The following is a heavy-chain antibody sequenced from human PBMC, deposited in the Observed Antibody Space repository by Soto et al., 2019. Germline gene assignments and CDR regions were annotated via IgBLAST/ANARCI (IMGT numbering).Heavy chain of an antibody. CDR2: IIPIFGTA. V-gene: IGHV1-69*06. D-gene: IGHD2-15*01. J-gene: IGHJ5*02. CDR3: ARDGDDCNGGSCSNWFDP. CDR1: GGTFSSYA. Sequence: QVQLVQSGAEVKKPGSSVKVSCKASGGTFSSYAISWVRQAPGQGLEWMGGIIPIFGTANYAQKFQGRVTITADKSTSTAYMELSSLRSEDKAVYYCARDGDDCNGGSCSNWFDPWGQGTLVTVSS.